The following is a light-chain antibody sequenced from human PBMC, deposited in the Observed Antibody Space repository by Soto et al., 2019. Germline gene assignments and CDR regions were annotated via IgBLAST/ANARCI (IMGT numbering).Light chain of an antibody. J-gene: IGKJ5*01. CDR1: QSISDY. CDR3: QQLNSFPIT. V-gene: IGKV1-39*01. CDR2: GAS. Sequence: DIQMTQSPSSLSASVGDRVAITCRASQSISDYLNWYQQKPGKALKLLIYGASNLQSGVPSRFGGSGSGTEFTLTISGLQPEDFAIYYCQQLNSFPITFGQGTRLEIK.